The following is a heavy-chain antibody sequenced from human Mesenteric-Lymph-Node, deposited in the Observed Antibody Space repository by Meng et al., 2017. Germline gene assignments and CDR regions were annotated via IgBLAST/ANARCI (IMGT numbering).Heavy chain of an antibody. Sequence: QVQRQESGPGLVKPSQTLSLTCSVFGGSISSDGYYWSWIRQHPGKGLEWIGYIQDSGSTYYNPSLKSRVTISADTSKNQFSLKLSSVTAADTAVYYCARASYGSGSPLGESWFDPWGQGTLVTVSS. CDR2: IQDSGST. J-gene: IGHJ5*02. V-gene: IGHV4-31*03. CDR3: ARASYGSGSPLGESWFDP. CDR1: GGSISSDGYY. D-gene: IGHD3-10*01.